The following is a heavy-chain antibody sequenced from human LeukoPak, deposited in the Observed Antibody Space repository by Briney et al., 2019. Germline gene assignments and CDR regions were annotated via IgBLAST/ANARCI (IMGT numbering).Heavy chain of an antibody. V-gene: IGHV4-39*01. J-gene: IGHJ5*02. CDR3: ARQNSNELLWFGELGWFDP. CDR2: IYYSGST. CDR1: GGSISSSSYY. D-gene: IGHD3-10*01. Sequence: PSETLSLTCTVSGGSISSSSYYWGWIRQPPGKGLEWIGSIYYSGSTYYNPSLKSRVTISVDTSKNQFSLKLSSVTAADTAVYYCARQNSNELLWFGELGWFDPWGQGTLVTVSS.